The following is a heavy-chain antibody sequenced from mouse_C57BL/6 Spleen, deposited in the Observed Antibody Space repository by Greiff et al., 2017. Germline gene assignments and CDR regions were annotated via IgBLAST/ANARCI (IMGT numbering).Heavy chain of an antibody. Sequence: QVQLQQSGAELVKPGASVKISCKASGYAFSSYWMNWVKQRPGQGLEWIGQIYPGDGDTNYNGKFKGKATLTADKSSSTAYMQLSSLTSEDSAVYFCARGLITTVVAPDYWGQGTTLTVSS. CDR1: GYAFSSYW. J-gene: IGHJ2*01. CDR2: IYPGDGDT. D-gene: IGHD1-1*01. CDR3: ARGLITTVVAPDY. V-gene: IGHV1-80*01.